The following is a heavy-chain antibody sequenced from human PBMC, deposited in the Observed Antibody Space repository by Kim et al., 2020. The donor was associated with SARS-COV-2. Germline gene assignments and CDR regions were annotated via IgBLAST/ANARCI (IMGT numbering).Heavy chain of an antibody. CDR1: GGSISSSSYY. CDR3: ANSHGGDIVVVVAATDAFDI. D-gene: IGHD2-15*01. J-gene: IGHJ3*02. V-gene: IGHV4-39*01. Sequence: SETLSLTCTVSGGSISSSSYYWGWIRQPPGKGLEWIGSIYYSGSTYYNPSLKSRVTISVDTSKNQFSLKLSSVTAADTAVYYCANSHGGDIVVVVAATDAFDIWGQGTMVTVSS. CDR2: IYYSGST.